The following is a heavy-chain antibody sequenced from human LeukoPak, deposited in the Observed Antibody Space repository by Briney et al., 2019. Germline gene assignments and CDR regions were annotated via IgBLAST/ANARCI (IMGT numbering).Heavy chain of an antibody. CDR2: ISSSSSYI. Sequence: GGSLRLSCAASGFTFSSYSMNWVRQAPGKGLEWVSSISSSSSYIYYADSVKGRFTISRDNAKNSLYLQMNSLRAEDTAVHYCAGYDFWSGYFDYWGQGTLVTVSS. D-gene: IGHD3-3*01. CDR3: AGYDFWSGYFDY. CDR1: GFTFSSYS. V-gene: IGHV3-21*01. J-gene: IGHJ4*02.